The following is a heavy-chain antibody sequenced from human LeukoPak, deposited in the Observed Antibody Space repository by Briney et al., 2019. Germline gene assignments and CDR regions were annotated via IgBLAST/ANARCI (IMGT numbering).Heavy chain of an antibody. V-gene: IGHV4-39*02. CDR1: GGSISSSSYY. CDR2: IYYSGST. J-gene: IGHJ3*02. Sequence: SETLSLTCTVSGGSISSSSYYWGWIRLPPGKGLEWIGSIYYSGSTYYNPSLKSRVTISVDTSKNQFSLKLSSVTAADTVVYYCARDRTVEAFDIWGQGTMVTVSS. CDR3: ARDRTVEAFDI. D-gene: IGHD5-24*01.